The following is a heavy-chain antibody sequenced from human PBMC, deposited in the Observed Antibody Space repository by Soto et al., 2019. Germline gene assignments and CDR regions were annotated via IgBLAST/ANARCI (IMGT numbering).Heavy chain of an antibody. CDR3: PGGREMDYGGNSANFDS. D-gene: IGHD4-17*01. CDR2: IWYDGSKE. Sequence: QVQLVESGGGVVQPGRSLRLSCAASGFTFSGFGMHWVRQAPGKGLEWVAVIWYDGSKEYYADSVEGRFTVSRDNSKNPRNLQMTSLRAGARPVYTCPGGREMDYGGNSANFDSWAREPWSPSPQ. V-gene: IGHV3-33*03. J-gene: IGHJ4*02. CDR1: GFTFSGFG.